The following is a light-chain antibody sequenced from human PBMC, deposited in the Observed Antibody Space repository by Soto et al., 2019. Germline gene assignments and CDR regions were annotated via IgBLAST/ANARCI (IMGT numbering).Light chain of an antibody. V-gene: IGKV2-24*01. CDR1: QSLAQSDGNTY. CDR3: MQATHFPRS. J-gene: IGKJ1*01. CDR2: KVS. Sequence: DVVMTQTPLSSPVTLGQPASLSCSSSQSLAQSDGNTYLSWLQQRPGQPPRLLIYKVSNRLSRVPDRFSGSGAETDFTLKISRVEAEDVGLYYCMQATHFPRSFGQGTKVEIK.